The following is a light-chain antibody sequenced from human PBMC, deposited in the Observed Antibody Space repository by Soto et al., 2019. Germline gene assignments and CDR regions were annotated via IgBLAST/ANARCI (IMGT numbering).Light chain of an antibody. V-gene: IGKV3-15*01. CDR2: GAS. CDR1: QSVASN. J-gene: IGKJ3*01. CDR3: QQYNKWPVFT. Sequence: IVMTQSPATLSVSPGARATLSCRASQSVASNLAWYQQRLGQAPRLLVYGASTRATGIPARFSGSGSGTEFTLTISSVQSEDFAVYYCQQYNKWPVFTFGPGTRVDIK.